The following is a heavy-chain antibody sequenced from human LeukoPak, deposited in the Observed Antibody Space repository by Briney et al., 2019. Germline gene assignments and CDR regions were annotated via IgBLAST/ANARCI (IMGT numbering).Heavy chain of an antibody. J-gene: IGHJ4*02. CDR2: VSNSGSTT. Sequence: GGSLRLSCAASGVNFSTYAMNWVRQVPGKGLEWVSLVSNSGSTTYHADSVKGRFTISRDNSKNTLYLQMNSLSAEDSAVYYCAIGGYCAGTNCYIAYWGQGTLVTVSS. CDR3: AIGGYCAGTNCYIAY. V-gene: IGHV3-23*01. CDR1: GVNFSTYA. D-gene: IGHD2-2*02.